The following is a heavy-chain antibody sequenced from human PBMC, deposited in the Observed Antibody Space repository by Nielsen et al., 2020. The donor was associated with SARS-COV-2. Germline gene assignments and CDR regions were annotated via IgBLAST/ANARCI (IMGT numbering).Heavy chain of an antibody. J-gene: IGHJ4*02. CDR2: ISGSGGST. CDR1: GFTFSSYA. V-gene: IGHV3-23*01. Sequence: GESLKISCAASGFTFSSYAMSWVRQAPGKGLEWVSAISGSGGSTYYADSVKGRFTISRDNSKNTLYLQMNSLRAEDAAVYYCAKGRSYSNLDYWGQGTLVTVSS. CDR3: AKGRSYSNLDY. D-gene: IGHD4-11*01.